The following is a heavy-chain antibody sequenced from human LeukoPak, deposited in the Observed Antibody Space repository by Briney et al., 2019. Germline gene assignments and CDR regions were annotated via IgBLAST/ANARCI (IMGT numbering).Heavy chain of an antibody. CDR3: ARESAYAVPDY. CDR2: IYSSGST. Sequence: SETLSLTCTVSGGSLSSYYWSWIRQPAGKGLEWIGRIYSSGSTNYNPSLKSRVTMSVDTSENQFSLKLSSVTAADTAVYYCARESAYAVPDYWGQGSLVTVSS. CDR1: GGSLSSYY. V-gene: IGHV4-4*07. J-gene: IGHJ4*02. D-gene: IGHD6-19*01.